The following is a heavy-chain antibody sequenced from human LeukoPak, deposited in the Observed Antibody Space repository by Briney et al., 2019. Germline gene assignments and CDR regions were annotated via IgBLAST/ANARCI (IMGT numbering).Heavy chain of an antibody. CDR1: GFTFSSYW. V-gene: IGHV3-7*01. D-gene: IGHD4-17*01. J-gene: IGHJ4*02. CDR2: IKQDGSEK. CDR3: ARVSPNTVTTLQYFDY. Sequence: GGSLRLSCAASGFTFSSYWMSWVRQAPGKGLEWVANIKQDGSEKYYVDPVKGRFTISRDNAKNSLYLQMNSLRAEDTAVYYCARVSPNTVTTLQYFDYWGQGTLVTVSS.